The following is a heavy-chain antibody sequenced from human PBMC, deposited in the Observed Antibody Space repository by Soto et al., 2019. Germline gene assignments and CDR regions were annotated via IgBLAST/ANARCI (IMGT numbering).Heavy chain of an antibody. D-gene: IGHD3-3*02. J-gene: IGHJ4*02. CDR3: ARLPSRHLVDY. V-gene: IGHV4-39*01. Sequence: QLQVQESGPGLVKPSETPSLTCTVSGSSINSSGYYWGWIRQPPRKGLEWIGSMFYGVSTYYNPSLESRVTVSVDTSKTQFSLILRSVTAADTAVYYCARLPSRHLVDYWGQGTLVTVSS. CDR1: GSSINSSGYY. CDR2: MFYGVST.